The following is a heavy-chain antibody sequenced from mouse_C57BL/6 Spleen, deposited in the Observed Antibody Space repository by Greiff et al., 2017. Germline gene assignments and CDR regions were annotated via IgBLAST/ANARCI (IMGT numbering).Heavy chain of an antibody. J-gene: IGHJ2*01. CDR3: ARTSMITTRGYFDY. V-gene: IGHV1-43*01. CDR1: GYSFTGYY. D-gene: IGHD2-4*01. CDR2: INPSTGGT. Sequence: VQLQQSGPELVKPGASVKISCKASGYSFTGYYMHWVKQSSEKSLEWIGEINPSTGGTSYNQKFKGKATLTVDKSSSTAYMQLKSLTSEDSAVYYCARTSMITTRGYFDYWGQGTTLTVSS.